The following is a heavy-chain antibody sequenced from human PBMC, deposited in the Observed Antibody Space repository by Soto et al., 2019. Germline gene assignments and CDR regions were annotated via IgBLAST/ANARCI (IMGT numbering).Heavy chain of an antibody. D-gene: IGHD3-3*01. CDR3: ARGSIFGVVIIGLKGMDV. V-gene: IGHV1-69*06. J-gene: IGHJ6*01. CDR1: ALTFSSSA. CDR2: IITIFGTA. Sequence: SVKVSCKASALTFSSSAISWVRHAPGQGLEWMGGIITIFGTANYAQQFPGRVTINAETSTSTAYMELSSVWSEDTAVYYCARGSIFGVVIIGLKGMDVWGQGTTVTVS.